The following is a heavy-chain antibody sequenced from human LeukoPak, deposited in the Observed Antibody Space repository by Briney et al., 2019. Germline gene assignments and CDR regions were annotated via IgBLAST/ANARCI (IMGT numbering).Heavy chain of an antibody. Sequence: ASVKVSCKASGYTFTSYAKHWVRQAPGQRLEWMGWINAGNGNTKYSQKFQGRVTITRDTSASTAYMELSSLRSEDTAVYYCARDGAAGTRDAFDIWGQGTMVTVSS. CDR3: ARDGAAGTRDAFDI. J-gene: IGHJ3*02. V-gene: IGHV1-3*01. D-gene: IGHD6-13*01. CDR1: GYTFTSYA. CDR2: INAGNGNT.